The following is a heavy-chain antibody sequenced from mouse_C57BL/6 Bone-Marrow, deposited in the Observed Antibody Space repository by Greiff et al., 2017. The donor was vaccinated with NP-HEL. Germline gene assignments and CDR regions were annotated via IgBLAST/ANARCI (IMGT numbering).Heavy chain of an antibody. CDR2: IYPGGGYT. J-gene: IGHJ1*03. V-gene: IGHV1-63*01. CDR3: ARGESDYYGTRYFDV. Sequence: LVESGAELVRPGTSVKMSCKASGYTFTNYWIGWAKQRPGHGLEWIGDIYPGGGYTNYNEKFKGKATLTADKSSSTAYMQFSSLTSEDSAIYYCARGESDYYGTRYFDVWGTGTTVTVSS. D-gene: IGHD1-1*01. CDR1: GYTFTNYW.